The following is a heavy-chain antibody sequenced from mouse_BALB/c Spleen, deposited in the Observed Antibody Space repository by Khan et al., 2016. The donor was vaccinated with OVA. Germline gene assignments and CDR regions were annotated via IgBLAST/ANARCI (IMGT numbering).Heavy chain of an antibody. J-gene: IGHJ3*01. D-gene: IGHD1-1*01. CDR3: ARRNYVSYTFAY. V-gene: IGHV1-77*01. Sequence: VQLQESGAELARPGASVKLSCKASGYTFTDYYINWVKQRTGQGLEWIGEISTGSGDTYYNERFKGKATLTADKSSSTAYMQLSSLTSEASAVYSCARRNYVSYTFAYWGQGTLVTVSA. CDR1: GYTFTDYY. CDR2: ISTGSGDT.